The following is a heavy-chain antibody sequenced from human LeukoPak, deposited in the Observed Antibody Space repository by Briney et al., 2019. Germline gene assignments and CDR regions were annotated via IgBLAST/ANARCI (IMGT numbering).Heavy chain of an antibody. Sequence: GGSLRLSCAASGFTFSSYSMNWVRQAPGKGLEWVSSISSSSSYIYYADSVKGRFTISRDNAKNSLYLQMNSLRAEDTAIYCCTKDWGTTGPYDYWGQGTLVTVSS. CDR3: TKDWGTTGPYDY. J-gene: IGHJ4*02. V-gene: IGHV3-21*01. CDR1: GFTFSSYS. D-gene: IGHD2-2*01. CDR2: ISSSSSYI.